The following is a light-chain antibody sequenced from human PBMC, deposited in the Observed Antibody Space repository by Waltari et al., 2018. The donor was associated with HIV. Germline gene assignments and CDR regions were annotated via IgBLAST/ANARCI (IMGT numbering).Light chain of an antibody. CDR3: QAWDSSTGVV. Sequence: SYDLTQPPSVSVSPGQTASIACSGDTLGDKYACWYQQKPGQSPVWVIYEDIKRPAGIPERFSGSNSGNTATLTISGTQMMDEADYYCQAWDSSTGVVFGGGTKLTVL. CDR2: EDI. CDR1: TLGDKY. V-gene: IGLV3-1*01. J-gene: IGLJ2*01.